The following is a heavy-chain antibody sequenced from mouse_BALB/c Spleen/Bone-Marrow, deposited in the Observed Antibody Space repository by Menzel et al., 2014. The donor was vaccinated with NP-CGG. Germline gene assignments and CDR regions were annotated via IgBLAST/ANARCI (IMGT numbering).Heavy chain of an antibody. Sequence: VKVVESGPGLVAPSQSLSITCTVSGFSLTSYDISWIRQPPGKGLEWLGVIWTGGGTNYNSAFMSRLSISKDNSKSQVFLKMNSLQTDDTAIYYCVREDKYGNSGGDFDVWGAGTTVTVSS. J-gene: IGHJ1*01. CDR1: GFSLTSYD. CDR3: VREDKYGNSGGDFDV. V-gene: IGHV2-9-2*01. D-gene: IGHD2-10*02. CDR2: IWTGGGT.